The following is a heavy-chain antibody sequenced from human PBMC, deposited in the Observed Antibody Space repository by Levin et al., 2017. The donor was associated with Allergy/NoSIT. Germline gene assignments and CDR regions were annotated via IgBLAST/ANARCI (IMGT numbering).Heavy chain of an antibody. D-gene: IGHD3-10*01. CDR1: GFTFSGSA. CDR2: IRSRAYSYAT. CDR3: TSGRVGSGSYYNAPY. V-gene: IGHV3-73*01. Sequence: GESLKISCAASGFTFSGSAMHWVRQASGKGLEWVGRIRSRAYSYATAYAASVKGRFTISRDDSKNTAYLQMNSLKTEDTAVYYCTSGRVGSGSYYNAPYWGQGTLVTVSS. J-gene: IGHJ4*02.